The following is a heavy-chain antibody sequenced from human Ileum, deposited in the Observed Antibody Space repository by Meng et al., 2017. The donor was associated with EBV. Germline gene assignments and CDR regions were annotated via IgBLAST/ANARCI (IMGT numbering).Heavy chain of an antibody. CDR3: ARVERGVKFDK. V-gene: IGHV1-3*01. J-gene: IGHJ4*01. Sequence: QGQLLQSGAEVKKPWASVKLSCKASGYTFSNYAIHWVRQAPGQRPEWMGWINADNGNTKYSQKFQGRVTITRNTPASTVYMDVRSLRSEDTAVYFCARVERGVKFDKWGQGTLVTVSS. CDR1: GYTFSNYA. D-gene: IGHD2-21*01. CDR2: INADNGNT.